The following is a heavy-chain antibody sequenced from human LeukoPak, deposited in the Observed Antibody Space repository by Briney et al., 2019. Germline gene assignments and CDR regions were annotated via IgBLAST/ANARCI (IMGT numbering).Heavy chain of an antibody. CDR2: INPSGGST. Sequence: ASVKVSCKASGYTFTSYYMHWVRQAPGQGLEWMGIINPSGGSTSYAQKFQGRVTMTRDTSTSTVYMELSSLRSEDTAVYYCAREIITMVRGSPEGLGYWGQGTLVTVSS. D-gene: IGHD3-10*01. V-gene: IGHV1-46*01. CDR1: GYTFTSYY. J-gene: IGHJ4*02. CDR3: AREIITMVRGSPEGLGY.